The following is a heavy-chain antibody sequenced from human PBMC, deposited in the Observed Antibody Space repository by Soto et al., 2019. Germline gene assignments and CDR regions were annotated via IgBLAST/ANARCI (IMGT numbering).Heavy chain of an antibody. CDR3: AKGTTVTTSQLDN. Sequence: GGSLRLSCAASGFTFSSYFMSWVRQSPGKGLEWVSAISGSGSNTYYADSAKGRFTFSRDNSKSTLYLQMNSLRAEDTAVYYCAKGTTVTTSQLDNWGRGTLVTVSS. CDR2: ISGSGSNT. J-gene: IGHJ4*02. CDR1: GFTFSSYF. V-gene: IGHV3-23*01. D-gene: IGHD4-17*01.